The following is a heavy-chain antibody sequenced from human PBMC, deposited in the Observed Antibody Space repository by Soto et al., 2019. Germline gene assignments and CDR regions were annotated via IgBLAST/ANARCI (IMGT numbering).Heavy chain of an antibody. J-gene: IGHJ4*02. D-gene: IGHD5-12*01. V-gene: IGHV3-23*01. Sequence: EVQLLESGGGLVQPGGSLRLSCAASGFTFRNYAMSWVRQAPWQGLEWVSVISGSGGSTFYADSVKGRFTISRDNSKNTLYLQINSLRAEDTAVYYCAKDQAGDAYNYGYWGQGTLVTVSS. CDR3: AKDQAGDAYNYGY. CDR2: ISGSGGST. CDR1: GFTFRNYA.